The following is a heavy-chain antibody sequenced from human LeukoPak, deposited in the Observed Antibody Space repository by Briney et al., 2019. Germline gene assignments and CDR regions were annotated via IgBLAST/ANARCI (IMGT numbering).Heavy chain of an antibody. J-gene: IGHJ3*02. CDR1: GGSISSYY. D-gene: IGHD3-22*01. CDR3: ARSYYYDSSGYFDAFDI. V-gene: IGHV4-59*06. CDR2: IYYSGST. Sequence: ASETLSLTCTVSGGSISSYYWSWIRQHPGKGLEWIGYIYYSGSTYYNPSLKSRVTISVDTSKNQFSLKLSSVTAADTAVYYCARSYYYDSSGYFDAFDIWGQGTMVTVSS.